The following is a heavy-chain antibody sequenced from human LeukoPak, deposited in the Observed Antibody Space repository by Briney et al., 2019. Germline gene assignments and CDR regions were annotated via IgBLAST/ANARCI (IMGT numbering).Heavy chain of an antibody. CDR1: GFIFSGYD. J-gene: IGHJ6*02. CDR3: ARAGPTVGYGMDV. CDR2: IGTTGDT. D-gene: IGHD1-14*01. Sequence: GGSLRLSCAPSGFIFSGYDMHWVRHPTGRGLEWVSAIGTTGDTYYAGSVKGRFTISRENAKNSLYLQLNSLKVGDTAVYYCARAGPTVGYGMDVWGQGTTVTVSS. V-gene: IGHV3-13*04.